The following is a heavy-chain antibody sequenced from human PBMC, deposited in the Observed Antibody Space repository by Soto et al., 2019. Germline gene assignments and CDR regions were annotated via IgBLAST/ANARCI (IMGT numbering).Heavy chain of an antibody. CDR1: GCSIRRSSYY. J-gene: IGHJ6*02. V-gene: IGHV4-39*01. Sequence: SETRSLTCTVSGCSIRRSSYYGGWIRQPPGKGLEWIGSIYYSGSTYYNPSLKSRVTISVDTSKNQFSLKLSSVTAADTAVYYCARRRDWNYYYGMDVWGQGTTVT. D-gene: IGHD1-1*01. CDR3: ARRRDWNYYYGMDV. CDR2: IYYSGST.